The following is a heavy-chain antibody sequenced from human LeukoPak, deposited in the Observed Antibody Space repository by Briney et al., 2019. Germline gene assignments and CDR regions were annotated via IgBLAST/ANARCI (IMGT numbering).Heavy chain of an antibody. CDR2: ISSDGNNK. V-gene: IGHV3-30*18. J-gene: IGHJ4*02. CDR3: AKAAYCTSTSCHFSGYAQRPLDS. CDR1: GFTFNTYG. D-gene: IGHD2-2*01. Sequence: GGSLRLSCVASGFTFNTYGIHWVRQAPGKGLEWVAGISSDGNNKDYSDSVKGRFTISRDNSKNTLYLQMNSLRAEDTAVYYCAKAAYCTSTSCHFSGYAQRPLDSWGQGTLVTVSS.